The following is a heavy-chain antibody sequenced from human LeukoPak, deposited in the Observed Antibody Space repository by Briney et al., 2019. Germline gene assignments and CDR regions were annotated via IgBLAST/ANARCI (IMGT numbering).Heavy chain of an antibody. V-gene: IGHV3-30*18. Sequence: GRCLRLSCAASRFTFSSYGMHLVRQTPGKGLEWVAIISYDGSNKYYADSVKGRFTISRDNSKNTLYLQMNSLRAEDTAVYYCAKGVRYFDWLDYWGQGTLVTVSS. D-gene: IGHD3-9*01. J-gene: IGHJ4*02. CDR3: AKGVRYFDWLDY. CDR2: ISYDGSNK. CDR1: RFTFSSYG.